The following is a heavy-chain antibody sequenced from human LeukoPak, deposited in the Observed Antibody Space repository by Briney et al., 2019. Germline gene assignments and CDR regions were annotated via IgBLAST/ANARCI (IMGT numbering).Heavy chain of an antibody. D-gene: IGHD5-24*01. CDR3: ARHRTVEPHFDY. CDR2: IYYSRSN. V-gene: IGHV4-59*08. J-gene: IGHJ4*02. Sequence: SVTLSLTCTVSGGSISSYYWSWIRQPPGKGLEWIGYIYYSRSNNHNPSLKSRVTISVDTSKNKFALVLGSVTAADTAVYYCARHRTVEPHFDYWGQGTQVTVSS. CDR1: GGSISSYY.